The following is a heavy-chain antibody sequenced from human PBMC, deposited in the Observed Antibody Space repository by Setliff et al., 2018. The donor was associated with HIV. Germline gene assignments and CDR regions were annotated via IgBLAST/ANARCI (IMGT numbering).Heavy chain of an antibody. Sequence: SVKVSCKTSGGTLSNYVITWVRQAPGQGLEWMGMIIPMYNIPAYARKFQGRVTFTADESTSTAYMELSSLSSEDTAVYYCARDQTGVAAAAFGGGSAWSDEGFDIWGQGTMVTVSS. J-gene: IGHJ3*02. V-gene: IGHV1-69*13. D-gene: IGHD6-13*01. CDR2: IIPMYNIP. CDR3: ARDQTGVAAAAFGGGSAWSDEGFDI. CDR1: GGTLSNYV.